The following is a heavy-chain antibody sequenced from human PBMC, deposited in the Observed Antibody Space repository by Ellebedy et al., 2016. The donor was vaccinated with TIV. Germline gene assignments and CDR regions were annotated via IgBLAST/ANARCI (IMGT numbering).Heavy chain of an antibody. J-gene: IGHJ2*01. Sequence: GESLKISXAASGFTFSDYAMRWVRQAPGKGLEWVSAISGSGGMMHYADSVKGRFTISRDNSKNTLYLQMNSLRADDTAVYYCARDPYYGFGYFDLWGRGTLVTVSS. CDR2: ISGSGGMM. CDR3: ARDPYYGFGYFDL. CDR1: GFTFSDYA. V-gene: IGHV3-23*01. D-gene: IGHD3-10*01.